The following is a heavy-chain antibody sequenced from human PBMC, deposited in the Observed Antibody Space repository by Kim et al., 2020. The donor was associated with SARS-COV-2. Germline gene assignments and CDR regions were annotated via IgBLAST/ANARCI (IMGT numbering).Heavy chain of an antibody. Sequence: GRFTISRDNSKNTLYLQMNSLRAEDTAVYYCARSLGDFWSGSRSYYGMDVWGQGTTVTVSS. J-gene: IGHJ6*02. CDR3: ARSLGDFWSGSRSYYGMDV. D-gene: IGHD3-3*01. V-gene: IGHV3-30*07.